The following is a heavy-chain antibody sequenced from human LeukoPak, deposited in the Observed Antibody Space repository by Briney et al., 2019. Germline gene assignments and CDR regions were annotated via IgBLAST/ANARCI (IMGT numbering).Heavy chain of an antibody. J-gene: IGHJ5*02. D-gene: IGHD4-17*01. Sequence: AETLSLTCAVYGGSFSGYYWSWLRQPPGKGLEWIGEINHSGSTNYNPSLKSRVTISVDTSKNQFSLKLSSVTAADTAVYYCARGVPGDYTDNWFDPWGQGTLVTVSS. CDR1: GGSFSGYY. V-gene: IGHV4-34*01. CDR3: ARGVPGDYTDNWFDP. CDR2: INHSGST.